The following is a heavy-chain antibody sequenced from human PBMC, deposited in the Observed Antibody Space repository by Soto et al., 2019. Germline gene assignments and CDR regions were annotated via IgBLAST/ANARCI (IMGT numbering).Heavy chain of an antibody. J-gene: IGHJ4*02. CDR1: GFTFDDYA. CDR2: ISWNSGSI. CDR3: AKDIIAAAGAHFDY. V-gene: IGHV3-9*01. D-gene: IGHD6-13*01. Sequence: PGGSLRLSCAASGFTFDDYAMHWVRQAPGKGLEWVSGISWNSGSIGYADSVKGRFTISRDNAKNSLYLQMNSLRAEDTALYYCAKDIIAAAGAHFDYWGQGTLVTVSS.